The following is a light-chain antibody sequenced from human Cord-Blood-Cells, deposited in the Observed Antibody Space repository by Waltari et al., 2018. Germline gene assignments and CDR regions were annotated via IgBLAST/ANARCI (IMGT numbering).Light chain of an antibody. V-gene: IGKV4-1*01. CDR2: WAS. CDR1: QSVLYSSNNKNY. Sequence: IVMTQSPDSLAVSLGERPTINCKSSQSVLYSSNNKNYLAWYQQKPGQPPKLLIYWASTRESGVPDRFSGGGSGTDFTLTISSLQAEDVAVYYCQQYYSTPRTFGQGTKVEIK. J-gene: IGKJ1*01. CDR3: QQYYSTPRT.